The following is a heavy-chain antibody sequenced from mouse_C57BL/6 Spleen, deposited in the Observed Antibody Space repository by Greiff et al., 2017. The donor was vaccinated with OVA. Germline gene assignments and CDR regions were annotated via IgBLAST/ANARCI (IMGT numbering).Heavy chain of an antibody. CDR2: INYDGSST. D-gene: IGHD2-4*01. V-gene: IGHV5-16*01. CDR1: GFTFSDYY. J-gene: IGHJ4*01. CDR3: AREDYLYAMDY. Sequence: VQLKESEGGLVQPGSSMKLSCTASGFTFSDYYMAWVRQVPEKGLEWVANINYDGSSTYYLDSLKSRFIISRDNAKNILYLQMSSLKSEDTATYYCAREDYLYAMDYWGQGTSVTVSS.